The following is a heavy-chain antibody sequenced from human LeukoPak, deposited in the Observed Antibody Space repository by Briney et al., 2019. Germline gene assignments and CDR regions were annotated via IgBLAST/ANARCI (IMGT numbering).Heavy chain of an antibody. CDR1: GVRGTNFE. CDR2: VSSSGTTT. J-gene: IGHJ4*02. Sequence: PGGSLRLSCAATGVRGTNFEMNWVRKVTRKGLEWVAYVSSSGTTTYYADSVKGRFTISRDNAKNSLYLQMNSLRAEDTAVYYCARDMLGYFDSWGQGTLVTVSS. D-gene: IGHD2-15*01. CDR3: ARDMLGYFDS. V-gene: IGHV3-48*03.